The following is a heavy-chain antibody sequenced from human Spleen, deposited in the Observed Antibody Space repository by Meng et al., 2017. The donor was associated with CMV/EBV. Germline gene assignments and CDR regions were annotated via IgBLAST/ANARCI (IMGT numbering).Heavy chain of an antibody. CDR2: IRYDGSNK. CDR1: GFTFSSYA. D-gene: IGHD2-2*01. V-gene: IGHV3-30*02. J-gene: IGHJ4*02. Sequence: GESLKISCAASGFTFSSYAMSWVRQAPGKGLEWVIFIRYDGSNKYYVDSVKGRFTISRDNSKNTLYLQMNSLRAEDTAVYYCAKGYCSSTSCPNGNWGQGTLVTVSS. CDR3: AKGYCSSTSCPNGN.